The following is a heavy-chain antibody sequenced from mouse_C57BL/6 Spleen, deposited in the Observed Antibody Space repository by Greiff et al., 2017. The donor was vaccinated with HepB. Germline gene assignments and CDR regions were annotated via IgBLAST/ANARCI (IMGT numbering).Heavy chain of an antibody. J-gene: IGHJ1*03. CDR1: GYSITSDY. CDR3: ARYGGLRPYWYFDV. CDR2: ISNSGST. V-gene: IGHV3-8*01. D-gene: IGHD2-4*01. Sequence: VQLQQSGPGLAKPSQTLSLTCSVTGYSITSDYWNWIRKFPGNKLEYMGYISNSGSTYYNPSPKSRISITRDTSKNQYYLQLNSVTTEDTATYYCARYGGLRPYWYFDVWGTGTTVTVSS.